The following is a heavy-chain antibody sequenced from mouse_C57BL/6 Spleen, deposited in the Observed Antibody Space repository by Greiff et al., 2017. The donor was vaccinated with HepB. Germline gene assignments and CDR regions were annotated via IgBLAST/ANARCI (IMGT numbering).Heavy chain of an antibody. CDR2: INYDGSST. Sequence: EVKLVESEGGLVQPGSSMKLSCTASGFTFSDYYMAWVRQVPEKGLEWVANINYDGSSTYYLDSLKSRFIISRDNAKNILYLQMSSLKSEDTATYYCAREGAQATYAMDYWGQGTSVTVSS. J-gene: IGHJ4*01. D-gene: IGHD3-2*02. V-gene: IGHV5-16*01. CDR3: AREGAQATYAMDY. CDR1: GFTFSDYY.